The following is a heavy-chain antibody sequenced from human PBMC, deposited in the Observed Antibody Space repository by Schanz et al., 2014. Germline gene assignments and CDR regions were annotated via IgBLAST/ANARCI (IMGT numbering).Heavy chain of an antibody. CDR1: GYTVSSHY. J-gene: IGHJ6*02. D-gene: IGHD1-1*01. Sequence: EVQLVESGGGLIQPGGSLRLSCAASGYTVSSHYMSWVRQAPGKGLEWVSVIYNGGGGRTYYADSVKGRFTISRDNSKNTLYLQMNSLRDEDTAMYYCARRVPYSFGLDVWGQGATVTVSS. V-gene: IGHV3-53*01. CDR3: ARRVPYSFGLDV. CDR2: IYNGGGGRT.